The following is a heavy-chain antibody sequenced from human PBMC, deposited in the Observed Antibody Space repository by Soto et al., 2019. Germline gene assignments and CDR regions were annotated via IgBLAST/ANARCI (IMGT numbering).Heavy chain of an antibody. CDR2: IYPDDSDT. D-gene: IGHD6-13*01. CDR3: ARPGFSSSWYRTDV. J-gene: IGHJ6*02. V-gene: IGHV5-51*01. CDR1: GYKFTSYW. Sequence: GESLKISCKGSGYKFTSYWIGWVRQTPGKGLEWMGVIYPDDSDTTYSPSFQGQVTISADKSISTAYLQWESLKASDTAMYYCARPGFSSSWYRTDVWGQGTTVTVSS.